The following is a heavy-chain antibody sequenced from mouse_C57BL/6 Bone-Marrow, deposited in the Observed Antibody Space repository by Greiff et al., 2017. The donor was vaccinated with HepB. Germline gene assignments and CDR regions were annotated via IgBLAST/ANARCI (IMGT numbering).Heavy chain of an antibody. CDR2: ISSGSSTI. V-gene: IGHV5-17*01. CDR1: GFTFSDYG. Sequence: EVKLVESGGGLVKPGGSLKLSCAASGFTFSDYGMHWVRQAPEKGLEWVAYISSGSSTIYYADTVKGRFTISRDNAKNTLFLQMTSLRSEDTARYYCARGYYGSSPYWYFDVWGTGTTVTVSS. D-gene: IGHD1-1*01. J-gene: IGHJ1*03. CDR3: ARGYYGSSPYWYFDV.